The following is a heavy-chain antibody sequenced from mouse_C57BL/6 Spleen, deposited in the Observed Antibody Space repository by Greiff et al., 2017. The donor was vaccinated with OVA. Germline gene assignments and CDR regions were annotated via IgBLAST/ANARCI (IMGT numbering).Heavy chain of an antibody. D-gene: IGHD1-1*01. CDR2: IWRGGST. J-gene: IGHJ1*03. CDR1: GFSLTSYG. CDR3: ARNRYYGSSYDWYFDV. V-gene: IGHV2-2*01. Sequence: VQLVESGPGLVQPSQSLSITCTVSGFSLTSYGVHWVRQSPGKGLEWLGVIWRGGSTDYNAAFISRLSISKDNSKGQVFFKMNSLQADDTAIYYCARNRYYGSSYDWYFDVWGTGTTVTVSS.